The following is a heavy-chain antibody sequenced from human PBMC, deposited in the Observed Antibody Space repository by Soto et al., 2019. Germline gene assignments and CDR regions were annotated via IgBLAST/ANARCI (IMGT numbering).Heavy chain of an antibody. J-gene: IGHJ4*02. CDR3: ASQNYDILTGSLDY. CDR2: ISRNSGSI. D-gene: IGHD3-9*01. Sequence: EVQLVESGGGLVQPGRSLRLSCATSGFTFDDYVMHWVRQAPGKGLEWVSGISRNSGSIGYADSVKGRFTISRDNAKNPLYLQMNSLRAEDTALYYCASQNYDILTGSLDYWGQGTLVTVSS. V-gene: IGHV3-9*01. CDR1: GFTFDDYV.